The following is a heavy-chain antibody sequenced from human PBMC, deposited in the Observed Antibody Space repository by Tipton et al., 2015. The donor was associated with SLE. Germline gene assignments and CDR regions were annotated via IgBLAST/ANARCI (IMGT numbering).Heavy chain of an antibody. CDR1: GGSISSGGYS. V-gene: IGHV4-30-2*01. Sequence: TLSLTCAVSGGSISSGGYSWSWIRQPPGKGLEWIGEINHSGSTNYNPPLKSRVTISVDTSKNQFSLKLSSVTAADTAVYYCARNYYDSSGLNWFDPWGQGTLVTVSS. D-gene: IGHD3-22*01. J-gene: IGHJ5*02. CDR3: ARNYYDSSGLNWFDP. CDR2: INHSGST.